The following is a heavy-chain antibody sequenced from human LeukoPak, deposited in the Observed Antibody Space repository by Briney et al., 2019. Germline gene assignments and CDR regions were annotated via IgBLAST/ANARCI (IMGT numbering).Heavy chain of an antibody. CDR1: GFTFSNYA. CDR3: VIWGDYDILTGYYRPDY. Sequence: GGSPRLSCVASGFTFSNYAMSWVRQAPGKGLEWVSAITGSGTNRYYADSLKGRFTTSRNNSKNTVFLQMNSLGHEDTAIYYCVIWGDYDILTGYYRPDYWGQGTLVTVAS. J-gene: IGHJ4*02. V-gene: IGHV3-23*01. D-gene: IGHD3-9*01. CDR2: ITGSGTNR.